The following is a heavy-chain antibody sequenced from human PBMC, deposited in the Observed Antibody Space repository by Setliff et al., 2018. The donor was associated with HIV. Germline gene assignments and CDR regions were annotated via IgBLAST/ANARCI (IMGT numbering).Heavy chain of an antibody. CDR2: IYPGDSSS. CDR1: GYSFSRYW. Sequence: PGESLKISCEGSGYSFSRYWIGWVRQMPGKGLEWMGVIYPGDSSSKYSPSFQGQVTISVDTSISTAYLQWNSLKASDTAIYYCARHPIHTYGYGAFDFWGRGTLVTRLL. CDR3: ARHPIHTYGYGAFDF. J-gene: IGHJ4*02. V-gene: IGHV5-51*01. D-gene: IGHD5-18*01.